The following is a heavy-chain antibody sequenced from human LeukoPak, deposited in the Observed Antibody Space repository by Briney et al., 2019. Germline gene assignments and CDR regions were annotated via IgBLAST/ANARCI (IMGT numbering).Heavy chain of an antibody. CDR2: ISRSGSTI. Sequence: PGGSLRLSCAASGFTFSDYNMRWIRQAPGKGLEWVSSISRSGSTIYYADSVKGRFTISRDNAKNSLYLQMNSLGAEDTAVYYCAELGITMIGGVWGKGTTVTISS. V-gene: IGHV3-11*04. CDR3: AELGITMIGGV. J-gene: IGHJ6*04. CDR1: GFTFSDYN. D-gene: IGHD3-10*02.